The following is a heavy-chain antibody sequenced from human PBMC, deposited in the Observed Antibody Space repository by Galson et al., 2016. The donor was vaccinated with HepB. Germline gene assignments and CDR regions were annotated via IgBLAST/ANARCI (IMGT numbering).Heavy chain of an antibody. V-gene: IGHV5-51*01. CDR3: ARHYYYGSRVYGMDV. J-gene: IGHJ6*02. CDR2: IDPADSDI. CDR1: GYRFTNSW. Sequence: QSGAEVKKPGESLKISCKASGYRFTNSWIAWVRQMPGKGLEWMAMIDPADSDIRYSPSLQGQVTISAEKSISTAYLQWSSLKASDTAMYYCARHYYYGSRVYGMDVWGQGTTVTVSS. D-gene: IGHD3-10*01.